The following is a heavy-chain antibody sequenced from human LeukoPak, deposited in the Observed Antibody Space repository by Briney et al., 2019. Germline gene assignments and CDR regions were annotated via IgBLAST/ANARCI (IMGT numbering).Heavy chain of an antibody. Sequence: GRSLRLSCAASGFTFRSYGMHWVRQAPGKGLEWVAFISYDGSNKYYADSVKGRFTISRDNSKNTLYLQMNSLRAEDTAVYYCARDIGIAVAGTRGGWGQGTLVTVSS. CDR3: ARDIGIAVAGTRGG. D-gene: IGHD6-19*01. CDR1: GFTFRSYG. V-gene: IGHV3-30*03. J-gene: IGHJ4*02. CDR2: ISYDGSNK.